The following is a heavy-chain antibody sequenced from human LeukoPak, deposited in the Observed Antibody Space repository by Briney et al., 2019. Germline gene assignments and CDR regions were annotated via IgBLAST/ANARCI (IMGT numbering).Heavy chain of an antibody. CDR1: GYTFTGYY. Sequence: GASVKVSCKAPGYTFTGYYMHWVRQAPGQGLEWMGWINPNSGGTNYAQKFQGRFTMTRDTSISTAYMELSRLRSDDTAVYYCASLDYDFWSGYPIHAFDIWGQGTMDTVSS. CDR2: INPNSGGT. CDR3: ASLDYDFWSGYPIHAFDI. D-gene: IGHD3-3*01. V-gene: IGHV1-2*02. J-gene: IGHJ3*02.